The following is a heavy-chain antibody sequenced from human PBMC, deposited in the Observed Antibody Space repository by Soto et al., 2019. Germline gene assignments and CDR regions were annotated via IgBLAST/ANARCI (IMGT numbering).Heavy chain of an antibody. CDR2: IIPIFGTA. CDR1: GGTFSSYA. V-gene: IGHV1-69*13. Sequence: GASVKVSCKASGGTFSSYAISWVRQAPGQGLEWMGGIIPIFGTANYAQKFQGRVTITADESTSTAYMELSSLRSEDTAVYYCARDITVLGGRDYWGQGTLVTVSS. J-gene: IGHJ4*02. CDR3: ARDITVLGGRDY. D-gene: IGHD2-8*01.